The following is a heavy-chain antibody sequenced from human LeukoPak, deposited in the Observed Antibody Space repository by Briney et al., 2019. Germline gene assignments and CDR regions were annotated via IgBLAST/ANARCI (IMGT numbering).Heavy chain of an antibody. Sequence: GGSLRLSCAASGFTFTSFWMHWVRHAPGQGLVWVSRINNDGSGTSYADSVKGRFTISRDNAKNTLYLQKNSLRADDTAIYYCAKSMTLQWRGFFDLWGRGTHVTVSS. V-gene: IGHV3-74*01. J-gene: IGHJ2*01. CDR1: GFTFTSFW. CDR3: AKSMTLQWRGFFDL. D-gene: IGHD6-19*01. CDR2: INNDGSGT.